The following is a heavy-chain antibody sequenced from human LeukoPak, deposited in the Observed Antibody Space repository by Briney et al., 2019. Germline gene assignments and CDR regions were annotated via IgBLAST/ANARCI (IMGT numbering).Heavy chain of an antibody. CDR2: IYTSGST. Sequence: SETLSLTCTVSGGSISSYYWSWIRQPAGKGLEWIGRIYTSGSTNYNPSLKSRVTMSVDTSKNQFSLKLSSVTAADTAVYYCARVRVDPHNGYYYYYYMDVWGKGTTVTVSS. CDR1: GGSISSYY. CDR3: ARVRVDPHNGYYYYYYMDV. D-gene: IGHD3-10*01. V-gene: IGHV4-4*07. J-gene: IGHJ6*03.